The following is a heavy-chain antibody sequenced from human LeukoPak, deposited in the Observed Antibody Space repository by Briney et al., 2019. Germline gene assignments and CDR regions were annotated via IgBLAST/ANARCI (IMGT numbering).Heavy chain of an antibody. V-gene: IGHV3-30*04. CDR1: GFTFSSYA. CDR2: ISYDGSNK. D-gene: IGHD2-2*01. J-gene: IGHJ3*02. CDR3: ARLGRVEVPASMRGRAFDI. Sequence: PGRSLRLSCAASGFTFSSYAMHWVRQAPGKGLEWVAVISYDGSNKYYADSVKGRFTISRDNSKNTLYLQMNSLRAEDTAVYYCARLGRVEVPASMRGRAFDIWGQGKMVTVFS.